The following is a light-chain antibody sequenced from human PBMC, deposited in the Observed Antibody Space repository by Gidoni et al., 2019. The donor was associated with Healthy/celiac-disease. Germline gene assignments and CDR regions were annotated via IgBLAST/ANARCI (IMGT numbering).Light chain of an antibody. CDR2: GNS. J-gene: IGLJ2*01. CDR1: SSNIGAGYE. CDR3: QSYDSSLSVV. Sequence: QSVPTQPPSVSGAPGQRVTISCTGSSSNIGAGYEVHWYQQLPGTAPKLLIYGNSNRPSGVPDRFSGSKSGASASLAITWLQAEDEADYYCQSYDSSLSVVFGGGTKLTVL. V-gene: IGLV1-40*01.